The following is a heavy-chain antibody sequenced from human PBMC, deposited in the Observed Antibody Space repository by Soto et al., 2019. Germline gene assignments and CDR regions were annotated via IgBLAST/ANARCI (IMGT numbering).Heavy chain of an antibody. CDR3: VHRPYGHTSSAGIWWFEP. CDR1: GFSLNTSGLG. D-gene: IGHD3-10*01. CDR2: SYWDDGE. Sequence: QITLKESGPTLVKPTQTLTLTCTISGFSLNTSGLGVGWIRQPPGKALEWLALSYWDDGEYYSPSLKSRLTSTKDTSKTQLGLSMTMLDPVDTATYHCVHRPYGHTSSAGIWWFEPWGQGTRFPVSP. J-gene: IGHJ5*02. V-gene: IGHV2-5*02.